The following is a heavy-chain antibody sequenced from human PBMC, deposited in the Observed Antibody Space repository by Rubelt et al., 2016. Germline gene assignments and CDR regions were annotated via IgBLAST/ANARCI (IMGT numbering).Heavy chain of an antibody. Sequence: QVQLVQSGAEVKKPGASVKVSCKASGYTFTSYVIYWVRQAPGQRLEWMGWVNAGNGNTKYSQQFQGRVTITRDTAARTAYMELSSLRSEDTAVYYCASSGFDYDILTGYYNYYGMDVWGQGTTVTVSS. V-gene: IGHV1-3*01. J-gene: IGHJ6*02. CDR3: ASSGFDYDILTGYYNYYGMDV. CDR1: GYTFTSYV. D-gene: IGHD3-9*01. CDR2: VNAGNGNT.